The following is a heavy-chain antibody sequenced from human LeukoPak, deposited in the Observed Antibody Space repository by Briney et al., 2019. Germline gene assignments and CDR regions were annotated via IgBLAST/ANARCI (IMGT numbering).Heavy chain of an antibody. CDR3: ARLGYSSSWFGMDV. CDR2: IIPILGIA. V-gene: IGHV1-69*04. CDR1: GGTFSSYA. D-gene: IGHD6-13*01. J-gene: IGHJ6*02. Sequence: SVKVSCKASGGTFSSYAVSWVRQAPGQGLEWMGRIIPILGIANYAQKFQGRVTITADKSTSTAYMELSSLRSEDTAVYYCARLGYSSSWFGMDVWGQGTTVTVSS.